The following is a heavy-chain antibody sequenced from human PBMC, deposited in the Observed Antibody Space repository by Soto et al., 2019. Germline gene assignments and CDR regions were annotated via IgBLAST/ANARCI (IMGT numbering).Heavy chain of an antibody. Sequence: QVQLQQWGAGLLKPSETLSLTCAVSGGSFRGFYWTWIRQSPGQGLEWLGDINHVGITNYNPSLNRRVSIPVDTSKSQFSLKLSSVTAADTAVYYCARAHDFWGGRQQPIDSWGQGTLVTVSA. J-gene: IGHJ4*02. CDR1: GGSFRGFY. CDR2: INHVGIT. V-gene: IGHV4-34*01. D-gene: IGHD3-3*01. CDR3: ARAHDFWGGRQQPIDS.